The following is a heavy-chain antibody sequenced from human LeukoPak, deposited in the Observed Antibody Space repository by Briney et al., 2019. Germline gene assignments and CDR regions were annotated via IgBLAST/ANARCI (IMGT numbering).Heavy chain of an antibody. V-gene: IGHV3-23*01. CDR2: ISGSGGST. Sequence: GGSLRLSCAASGFTFSSYAMSWVRQAPGKGLEWVSAISGSGGSTYYADSVKGRFTISRDNSKNTLYLQMNSLRAEDTAVYYCARDPNYDSSSDAFDIWGQGTMVTVSS. D-gene: IGHD3-22*01. CDR3: ARDPNYDSSSDAFDI. CDR1: GFTFSSYA. J-gene: IGHJ3*02.